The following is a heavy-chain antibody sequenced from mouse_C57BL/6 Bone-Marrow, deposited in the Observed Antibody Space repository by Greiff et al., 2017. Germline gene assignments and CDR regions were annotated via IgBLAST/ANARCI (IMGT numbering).Heavy chain of an antibody. V-gene: IGHV3-6*01. CDR3: ARDGYYVVAY. D-gene: IGHD2-3*01. CDR2: ISYDGSN. Sequence: EVKVEESGPGLVKPSQSLSLTCSVTGYSFTSGYYWNWIRQFPGNKLEWMGYISYDGSNNYNPSLQNRISITRDTSTNQFFLKWNSVTTEDTAKYYCARDGYYVVAYGCQGTLVTVSA. J-gene: IGHJ3*01. CDR1: GYSFTSGYY.